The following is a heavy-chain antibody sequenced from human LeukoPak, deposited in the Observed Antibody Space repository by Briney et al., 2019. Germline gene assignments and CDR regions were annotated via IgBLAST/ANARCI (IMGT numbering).Heavy chain of an antibody. CDR2: TYYRSKWYN. D-gene: IGHD3-16*01. J-gene: IGHJ6*02. CDR1: GDSVSSNSGA. CDR3: VRDQAGLDY. V-gene: IGHV6-1*01. Sequence: SQTLSLTCAISGDSVSSNSGAWNWIRQSPSRGLEWLGRTYYRSKWYNDYAESVKSRINIKPDTSRNQFSLQLNSVTPEDTAVYYCVRDQAGLDYWGQGTTVTVSS.